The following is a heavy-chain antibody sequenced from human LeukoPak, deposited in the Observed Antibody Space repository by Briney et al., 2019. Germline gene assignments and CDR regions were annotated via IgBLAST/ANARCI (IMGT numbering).Heavy chain of an antibody. Sequence: HPGGSLSLSRVVSGFRFSNDYMYWGRQAPGKGLMWVSRIKNAGIDTIYADSVKGRFTVSRDNAKNTVYLQMSSLRAEDTAVYYCARGGYGHNMDVWGEGTTVTVSS. J-gene: IGHJ6*03. CDR1: GFRFSNDY. D-gene: IGHD3-10*01. V-gene: IGHV3-74*01. CDR3: ARGGYGHNMDV. CDR2: IKNAGIDT.